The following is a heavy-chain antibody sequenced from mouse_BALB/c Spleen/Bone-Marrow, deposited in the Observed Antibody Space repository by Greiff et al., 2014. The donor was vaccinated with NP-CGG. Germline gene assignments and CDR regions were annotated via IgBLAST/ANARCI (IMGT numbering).Heavy chain of an antibody. Sequence: EVQVVESGGDLVKPGGSLKLSCAASGFTFSRYGMSWVRQTPDKRLEWVANISSGGSYTYYPDSVKGRFTISRDNAKSTLYLHMSSLKSEDTAMYYCARQYGNLGVMDYWGQGTSVTVSS. J-gene: IGHJ4*01. D-gene: IGHD2-1*01. V-gene: IGHV5-6*01. CDR1: GFTFSRYG. CDR2: ISSGGSYT. CDR3: ARQYGNLGVMDY.